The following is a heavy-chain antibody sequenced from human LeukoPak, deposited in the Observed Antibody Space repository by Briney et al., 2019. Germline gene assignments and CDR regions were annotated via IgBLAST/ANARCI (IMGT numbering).Heavy chain of an antibody. V-gene: IGHV1-2*06. D-gene: IGHD3-22*01. Sequence: ASVKVSCKASGYTFTGYYIHWVRQAPGQGLEWMGRINPNSGGTNYAQKFQGRVTMTRDTSISTAYMELSRLRSDDTAVYYCARIPEYYYDSSGYYKDWFDPWGQGTLVTVSS. J-gene: IGHJ5*02. CDR1: GYTFTGYY. CDR2: INPNSGGT. CDR3: ARIPEYYYDSSGYYKDWFDP.